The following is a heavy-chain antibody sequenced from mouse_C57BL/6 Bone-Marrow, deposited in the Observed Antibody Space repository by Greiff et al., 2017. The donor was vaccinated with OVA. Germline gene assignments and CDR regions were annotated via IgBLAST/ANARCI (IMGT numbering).Heavy chain of an antibody. D-gene: IGHD3-2*02. J-gene: IGHJ2*01. CDR1: GYAFSSSW. V-gene: IGHV1-82*01. CDR2: IYPGDGDT. CDR3: ASSRQLRPYYFDY. Sequence: VQLQQSGPELVKPGASVKISCKASGYAFSSSWMNWVKQRPGKGLEWIGRIYPGDGDTNYNGKFKGKATLTADKSSSTAYMQLSSLTSGDSAVYFCASSRQLRPYYFDYWGQGTTLTVSS.